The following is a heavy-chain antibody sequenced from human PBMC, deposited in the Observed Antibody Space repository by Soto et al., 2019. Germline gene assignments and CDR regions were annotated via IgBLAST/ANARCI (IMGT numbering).Heavy chain of an antibody. CDR2: IWYDGSNK. V-gene: IGHV3-33*01. CDR3: ARDHFPETGGYYYYYGMDV. CDR1: GFTFSSYG. Sequence: GSLRLSCAASGFTFSSYGMHWVRQAPGKGLEWVAVIWYDGSNKYYADSVKGRFTISRDNSKNTLYLQMNSLRAEDTAVYYCARDHFPETGGYYYYYGMDVWGQGTTVTVSS. J-gene: IGHJ6*02. D-gene: IGHD1-1*01.